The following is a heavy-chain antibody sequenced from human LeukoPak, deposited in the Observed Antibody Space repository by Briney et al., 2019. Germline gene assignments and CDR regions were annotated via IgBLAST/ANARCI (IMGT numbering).Heavy chain of an antibody. CDR3: VRDPTSGGSRWFES. CDR1: GFTLSSNW. Sequence: PGGSLRLSCAASGFTLSSNWMHWVRQAPGKGLVWVSRINSDGSSTKYADSVKGRFTISRDNAKNTLYLQMSSLRDEDTAVYYCVRDPTSGGSRWFESWGQGALVIVSS. D-gene: IGHD2-15*01. J-gene: IGHJ5*01. V-gene: IGHV3-74*03. CDR2: INSDGSST.